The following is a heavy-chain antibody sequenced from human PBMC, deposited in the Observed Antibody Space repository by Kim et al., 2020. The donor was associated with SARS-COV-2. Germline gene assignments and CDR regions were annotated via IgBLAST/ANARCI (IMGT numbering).Heavy chain of an antibody. J-gene: IGHJ4*02. Sequence: ASVKVSCKASGYTFTGYYMHWVRQAPGQGLEWMGWINPNSGGTNYAQKFQGRVTMTRDTSISTAYMELSRLRSDDTAVYYCARERYEAPRFDYWGQGTLVTVSS. D-gene: IGHD1-1*01. CDR1: GYTFTGYY. CDR2: INPNSGGT. V-gene: IGHV1-2*02. CDR3: ARERYEAPRFDY.